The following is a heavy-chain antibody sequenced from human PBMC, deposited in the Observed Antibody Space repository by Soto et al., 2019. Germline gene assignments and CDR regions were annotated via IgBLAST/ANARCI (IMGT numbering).Heavy chain of an antibody. Sequence: PGESLKISCKGSGYSFTSYWIGWVRQMPGKGLEWMGIIYSGDSDTRYSPSFQGQVTISADKSISTAYLQWSSLKASDTAMYYCASGYCSGGSCSRYGMDVWGQGTTVTVSS. V-gene: IGHV5-51*01. D-gene: IGHD2-15*01. CDR3: ASGYCSGGSCSRYGMDV. J-gene: IGHJ6*02. CDR1: GYSFTSYW. CDR2: IYSGDSDT.